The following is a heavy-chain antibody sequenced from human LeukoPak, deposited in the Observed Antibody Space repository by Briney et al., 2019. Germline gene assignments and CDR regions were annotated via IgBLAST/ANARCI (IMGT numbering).Heavy chain of an antibody. D-gene: IGHD3-22*01. CDR2: IWYDGSNK. CDR1: GFTFSSYG. CDR3: ARGQVYYYDSSGYSDAFDI. J-gene: IGHJ3*02. V-gene: IGHV3-33*01. Sequence: PGRSLRLSCAASGFTFSSYGMHWVRQAPGKGLEWVAVIWYDGSNKYYADSVKGRFTISRDNSKNTLYLQMNSLRAEDTAVYYCARGQVYYYDSSGYSDAFDIWGQGTMVTVSS.